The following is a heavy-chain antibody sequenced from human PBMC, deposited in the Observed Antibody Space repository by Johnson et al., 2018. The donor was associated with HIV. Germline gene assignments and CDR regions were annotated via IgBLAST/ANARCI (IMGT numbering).Heavy chain of an antibody. J-gene: IGHJ3*02. CDR3: ATSANNWNYVGDI. Sequence: QVQLVESGGGVVQPGRSLRLSCAASGFTFSSYGMHWVRQAPGKGLEWVAVISYDGSNKYYADSVKGRFTISRDNSKNTLYLQMNSLRAEDTALYYCATSANNWNYVGDIWGRGTMVTVSS. CDR1: GFTFSSYG. V-gene: IGHV3-30*03. CDR2: ISYDGSNK. D-gene: IGHD1-7*01.